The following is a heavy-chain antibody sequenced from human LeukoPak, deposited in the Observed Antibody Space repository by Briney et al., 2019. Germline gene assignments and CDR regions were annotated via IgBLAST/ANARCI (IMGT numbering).Heavy chain of an antibody. CDR3: ARGATMVRGVIILSPFDY. V-gene: IGHV1-18*01. J-gene: IGHJ4*02. Sequence: ATVKLSCNVSGYSFSSYCISWVRQAPGQGLEWMGWISAYGGNTNYAQKPQRRVTMTTDTSASTAYMELRRLRSDDTAVYYCARGATMVRGVIILSPFDYWGQGTLVTVSS. CDR2: ISAYGGNT. CDR1: GYSFSSYC. D-gene: IGHD3-10*01.